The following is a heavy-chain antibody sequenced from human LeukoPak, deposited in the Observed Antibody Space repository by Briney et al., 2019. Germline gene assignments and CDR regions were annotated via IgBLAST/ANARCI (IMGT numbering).Heavy chain of an antibody. J-gene: IGHJ4*02. CDR1: GFTFSSYG. D-gene: IGHD6-13*01. V-gene: IGHV3-33*06. Sequence: GGSLRLSCAASGFTFSSYGMHWVRQAPGKGLEWVAVIWYDGSNKYCADSVKGRFTISRDNSKNTLYLQMNSLRAEDTAVYYCAKDLAAAGNSDYWGRGTLVTVSS. CDR2: IWYDGSNK. CDR3: AKDLAAAGNSDY.